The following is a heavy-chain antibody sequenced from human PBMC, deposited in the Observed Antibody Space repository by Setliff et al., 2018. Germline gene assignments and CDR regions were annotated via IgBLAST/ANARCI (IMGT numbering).Heavy chain of an antibody. V-gene: IGHV4-39*01. CDR2: IFYNGMA. J-gene: IGHJ6*03. CDR1: GAFIRNNYY. Sequence: PSETLSLTCAVSGAFIRNNYYWGWIRQSPGTGLEWIGSIFYNGMAYYNPSLKSRVTMSVDTSKNQFSLNLTSVTAADTAVYYCARMSGFQYMDVWGKGTTVTVSS. D-gene: IGHD3-3*01. CDR3: ARMSGFQYMDV.